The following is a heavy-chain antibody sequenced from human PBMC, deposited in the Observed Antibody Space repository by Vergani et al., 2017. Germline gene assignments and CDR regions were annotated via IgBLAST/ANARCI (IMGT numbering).Heavy chain of an antibody. J-gene: IGHJ6*02. CDR2: IYSGGST. V-gene: IGHV3-53*01. CDR1: GFTVSSNY. CDR3: ARDKYGSGSSYYYGMDV. D-gene: IGHD3-10*01. Sequence: EVQLVESGGGLIQPGGSLRLSCAASGFTVSSNYMSWVRQAPGKGLEWVSVIYSGGSTYYADSVKGRFTISRDNSKNTLYLKMNSLRAEDTAVYYCARDKYGSGSSYYYGMDVWGQGTTVTVSS.